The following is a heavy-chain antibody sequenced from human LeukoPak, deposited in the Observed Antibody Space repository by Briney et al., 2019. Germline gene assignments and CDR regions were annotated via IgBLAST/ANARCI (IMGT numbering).Heavy chain of an antibody. V-gene: IGHV1-46*01. D-gene: IGHD6-13*01. J-gene: IGHJ4*02. Sequence: EASVKVSCKASGYTFTSYYMHWVRQAPGQGLEWMGIINPSGGSTSYAQKFQGRVTMTRDTSTSTVYMELSSLKSEDTAVYYCARGRGIAAAGSFLDYWGQGTLVTVSS. CDR2: INPSGGST. CDR1: GYTFTSYY. CDR3: ARGRGIAAAGSFLDY.